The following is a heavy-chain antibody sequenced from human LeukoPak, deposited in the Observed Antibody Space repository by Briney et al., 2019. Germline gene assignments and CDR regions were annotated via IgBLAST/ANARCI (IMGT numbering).Heavy chain of an antibody. Sequence: SETLSLTCAVSGGSISSSHWWSWVRQPPEKGLEWIGEIYHGGNTHYNPSLKSRVTISVDNSKNLFSLKLSSVTAADTAVYYCARVHCSTSNCFFFDYWGQGTLVTVSS. CDR2: IYHGGNT. D-gene: IGHD2-2*01. V-gene: IGHV4-4*02. J-gene: IGHJ4*02. CDR3: ARVHCSTSNCFFFDY. CDR1: GGSISSSHW.